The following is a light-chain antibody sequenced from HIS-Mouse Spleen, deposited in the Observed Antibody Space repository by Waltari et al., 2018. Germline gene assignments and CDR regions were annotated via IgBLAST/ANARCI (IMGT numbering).Light chain of an antibody. J-gene: IGLJ2*01. CDR1: ALPKKY. CDR3: YSTDSSGNHRV. V-gene: IGLV3-10*01. CDR2: EDS. Sequence: SYELTQPPSVSVSPGQTARITCSGDALPKKYAYWYQQKSGQAPVLVIYEDSKRPLGIPERFSGSSSGTMATLTISGAQVEDEAGYYCYSTDSSGNHRVFGGGTKLTVL.